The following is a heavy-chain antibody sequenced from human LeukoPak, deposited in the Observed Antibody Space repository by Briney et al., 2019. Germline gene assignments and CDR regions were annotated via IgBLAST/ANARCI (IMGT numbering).Heavy chain of an antibody. V-gene: IGHV4-59*01. CDR1: GGSISSYY. D-gene: IGHD5-24*01. J-gene: IGHJ3*02. CDR2: IYYSGST. CDR3: ARHRWLQIEMGGFAFDI. Sequence: PSETLSLTCTVSGGSISSYYWSWIRQPPGKGLEWVGYIYYSGSTNYNPSLKSRVTISVDTSKNQFSLKLSSVTAADPAVYYCARHRWLQIEMGGFAFDIWGQGTMVTVSS.